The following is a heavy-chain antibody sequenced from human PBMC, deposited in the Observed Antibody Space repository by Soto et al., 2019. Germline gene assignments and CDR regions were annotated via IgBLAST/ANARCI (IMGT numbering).Heavy chain of an antibody. CDR2: IYYSGST. V-gene: IGHV4-61*01. Sequence: QVQLQESGPGLVKPSETLSLTCTVSGGSVSSGSYYWSWIRQPPGKGLEWIGYIYYSGSTNYNPSLKCRVTTSVDTSKNQSSLKLSSVTAADTAVYYCARLHPYYYDSSGYYWYAFDIWGQGTMVTVSS. CDR1: GGSVSSGSYY. J-gene: IGHJ3*02. D-gene: IGHD3-22*01. CDR3: ARLHPYYYDSSGYYWYAFDI.